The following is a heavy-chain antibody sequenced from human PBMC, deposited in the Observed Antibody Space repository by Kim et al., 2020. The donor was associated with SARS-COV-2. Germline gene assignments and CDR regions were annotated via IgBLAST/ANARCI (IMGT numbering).Heavy chain of an antibody. CDR2: IYYSGST. CDR3: ARHGGIAAAAYRPYYFDY. D-gene: IGHD6-13*01. V-gene: IGHV4-39*01. Sequence: SETLSLTCTVSGGSISSSSYYWGWIRQPPGKGLEWIGSIYYSGSTYYNPSLKSRVTISVDTSKNQFYLKLSSVTAADTGVYYCARHGGIAAAAYRPYYFDYGGQGTLGTFSS. CDR1: GGSISSSSYY. J-gene: IGHJ4*02.